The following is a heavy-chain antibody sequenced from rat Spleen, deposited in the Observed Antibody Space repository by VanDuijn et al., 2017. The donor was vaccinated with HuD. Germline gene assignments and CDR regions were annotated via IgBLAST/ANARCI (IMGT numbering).Heavy chain of an antibody. CDR2: ISTGGDNT. CDR3: TTEGITTGGFDY. CDR1: GFIFSDYY. V-gene: IGHV5-27*01. Sequence: EVQLVESDGGLVQPGGSLKLSCAASGFIFSDYYMAWVRQAPTQGLEWVAYISTGGDNTYYRDSVQGRFTISRDNAKSTLYLQLDSLRAEDTATYYCTTEGITTGGFDYWGQGVMVTVSS. D-gene: IGHD1-4*01. J-gene: IGHJ2*01.